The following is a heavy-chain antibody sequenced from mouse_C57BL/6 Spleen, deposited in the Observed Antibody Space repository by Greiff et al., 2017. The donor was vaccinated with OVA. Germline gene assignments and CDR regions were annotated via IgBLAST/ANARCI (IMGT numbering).Heavy chain of an antibody. CDR3: SIYYGNCFDY. Sequence: VQLQQSGAELVRPGASVKLSCTASGFNIKDYYMHWVKQRPEQGLEWIGRIDPEDGDTAYAPKFQGKATMTADTSSNTAYLSLSSLTSEDTAVDYCSIYYGNCFDYWGQGTTLTVSA. CDR1: GFNIKDYY. CDR2: IDPEDGDT. V-gene: IGHV14-1*01. J-gene: IGHJ2*01. D-gene: IGHD2-1*01.